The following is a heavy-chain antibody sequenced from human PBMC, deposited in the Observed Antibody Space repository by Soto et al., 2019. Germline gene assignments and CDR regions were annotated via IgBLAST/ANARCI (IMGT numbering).Heavy chain of an antibody. CDR2: MNPNSGNT. CDR1: GDTFTSYD. J-gene: IGHJ4*02. V-gene: IGHV1-8*01. CDR3: ARGGSEYGDYGGDY. D-gene: IGHD4-17*01. Sequence: ASVKVSCKTSGDTFTSYDINWVRQATGQGLEWMGWMNPNSGNTGYAQKFQGRVTMTRNTSISTAYMELSSLRSEDTAVYYCARGGSEYGDYGGDYWGQGTLVTVSS.